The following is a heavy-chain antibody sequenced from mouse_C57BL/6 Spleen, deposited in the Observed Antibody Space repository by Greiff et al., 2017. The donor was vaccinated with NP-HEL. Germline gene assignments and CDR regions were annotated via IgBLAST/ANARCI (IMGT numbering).Heavy chain of an antibody. CDR3: ARYYYDYEYYAMDY. CDR1: GYTFTDYY. J-gene: IGHJ4*01. CDR2: INPNNGGT. Sequence: EVQLQQSGPELVKPGASVKISCKASGYTFTDYYMNWVKQSHGKSLEWIGDINPNNGGTSYNQKFKGKATLTVDKSSSTAYMELRSLTSEDSAVYYCARYYYDYEYYAMDYWGQGTSVTVSS. V-gene: IGHV1-26*01. D-gene: IGHD2-4*01.